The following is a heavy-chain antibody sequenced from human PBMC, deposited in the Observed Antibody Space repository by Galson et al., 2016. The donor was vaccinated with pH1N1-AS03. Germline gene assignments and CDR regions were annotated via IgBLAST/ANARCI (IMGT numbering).Heavy chain of an antibody. CDR2: IRQDGSEK. CDR3: ASESPLDYYLDV. V-gene: IGHV3-7*03. D-gene: IGHD3/OR15-3a*01. Sequence: SLRLSCAASGFSFSASWMSWVRQAPGKGLEWVANIRQDGSEKYYVDSVEGRFTISRDNAKNSLYLQMNSLRDEDRAVYYCASESPLDYYLDVWGRGPLVTVSA. CDR1: GFSFSASW. J-gene: IGHJ2*01.